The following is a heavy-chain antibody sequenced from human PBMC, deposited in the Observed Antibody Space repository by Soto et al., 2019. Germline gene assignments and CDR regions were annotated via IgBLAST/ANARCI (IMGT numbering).Heavy chain of an antibody. CDR1: DCSFSDAW. CDR2: IKSNADGGTT. D-gene: IGHD3-3*01. J-gene: IGHJ5*02. Sequence: ELQLVESGGGLVKPGGSLRLSCAGPDCSFSDAWMNWVRQAPGKGLDWVGRIKSNADGGTTDYAAPVKGRFTISRDDSKKTLYLQMNSLKTEDTAVYYCTAHNFLSGSGFDPWGQGTLVTVSS. CDR3: TAHNFLSGSGFDP. V-gene: IGHV3-15*07.